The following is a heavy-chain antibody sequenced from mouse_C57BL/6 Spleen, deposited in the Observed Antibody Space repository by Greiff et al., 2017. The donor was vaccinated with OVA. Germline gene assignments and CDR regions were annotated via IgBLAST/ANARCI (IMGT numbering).Heavy chain of an antibody. CDR3: ARSEEYCSSSWFAD. CDR1: GYTFTSYG. J-gene: IGHJ3*01. D-gene: IGHD1-1*01. CDR2: IDPSDSYT. Sequence: QVQLQQPGAELARPGTSVKLSCKASGYTFTSYGMSWVKQRPGQGLEWIGVIDPSDSYTNYNQKFKGKATLTVDTSSSTADMQLSSLTSEDSAVYYGARSEEYCSSSWFADWGQWTPVTGSA. V-gene: IGHV1-59*01.